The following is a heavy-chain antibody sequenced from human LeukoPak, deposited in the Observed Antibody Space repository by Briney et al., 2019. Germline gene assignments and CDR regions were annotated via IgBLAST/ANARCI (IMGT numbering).Heavy chain of an antibody. CDR1: GFTFSSYG. CDR3: AKDGLATVNLYFQH. D-gene: IGHD4-17*01. V-gene: IGHV3-30*18. CDR2: ISYDGSNK. Sequence: PGGSLRLSCAASGFTFSSYGMHWDRQAPGKGLEWVAVISYDGSNKYYADSVKGRFTISRDNSKNTLYLQMNSLRAEDTAVYYCAKDGLATVNLYFQHWGQGTLVTVSS. J-gene: IGHJ1*01.